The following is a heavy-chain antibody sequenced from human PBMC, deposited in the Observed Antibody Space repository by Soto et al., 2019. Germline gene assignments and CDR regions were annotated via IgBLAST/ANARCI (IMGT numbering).Heavy chain of an antibody. CDR1: GFTFSSYA. CDR2: ISGDGGST. V-gene: IGHV3-23*01. CDR3: AKDLWFGELSPEDY. D-gene: IGHD3-10*01. Sequence: EVQRLESGGGLVQPGGSLRLSCAASGFTFSSYARSWVRQAPGKGLEWVSTISGDGGSTYYADSVKGRFTISRDDSKNTVYLQMNSLRAEDTAVYYCAKDLWFGELSPEDYWGQGTLVTVSS. J-gene: IGHJ4*02.